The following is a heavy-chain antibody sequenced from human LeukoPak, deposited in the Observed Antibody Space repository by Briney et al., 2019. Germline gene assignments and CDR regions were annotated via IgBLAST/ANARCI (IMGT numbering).Heavy chain of an antibody. J-gene: IGHJ4*02. CDR3: ARHRTDSGYDNVDY. V-gene: IGHV4-59*08. Sequence: PSETLSLTCTVSGGSISSYYWSWIRQPPGKGLEWIGYIYYSGSTNYNPSLKSRVTISEDTSKNQFSLKLSSVTAADMAVYYCARHRTDSGYDNVDYWGQGTLVTVSS. CDR2: IYYSGST. CDR1: GGSISSYY. D-gene: IGHD5-12*01.